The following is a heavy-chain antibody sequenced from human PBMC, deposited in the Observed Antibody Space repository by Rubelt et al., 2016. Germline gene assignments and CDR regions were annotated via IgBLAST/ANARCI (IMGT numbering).Heavy chain of an antibody. V-gene: IGHV3-7*01. CDR3: AKYNWHYNYYYMDV. Sequence: VQLVESGGGLVQPGGSLRLSCAASGFTFSSYWMSWVRQAPGKGLECVANIKQDGSEKYYVDSVKGRFTISRDNAKNSLYLQMNSLRADDTAVYYCAKYNWHYNYYYMDVWGKGTTVTVSS. J-gene: IGHJ6*03. CDR1: GFTFSSYW. D-gene: IGHD1-20*01. CDR2: IKQDGSEK.